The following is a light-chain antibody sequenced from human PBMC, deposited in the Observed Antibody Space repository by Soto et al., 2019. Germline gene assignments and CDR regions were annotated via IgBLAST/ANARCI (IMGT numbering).Light chain of an antibody. CDR3: QQYNNWPAGT. CDR1: QSVSSN. V-gene: IGKV3-15*01. J-gene: IGKJ1*01. CDR2: GAS. Sequence: EIVMTQSTATLSVSPGERATLSCRASQSVSSNLAWYQQKPGQAPRLLIYGASTRATGIPARFSGSGSGTEFTLTIRSLQSEDFAVYYCQQYNNWPAGTFGQGTKVEIK.